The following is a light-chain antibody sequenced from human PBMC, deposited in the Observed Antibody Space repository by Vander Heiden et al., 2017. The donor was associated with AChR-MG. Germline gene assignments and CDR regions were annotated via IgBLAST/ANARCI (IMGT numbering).Light chain of an antibody. J-gene: IGKJ1*01. V-gene: IGKV1-5*03. CDR3: QQNSNYWT. CDR2: QAS. CDR1: QSVSKW. Sequence: DIQMTQSPSTLSASVGDRVTITCRASQSVSKWLAWFQQKPGKAPKLLIFQASNLDVGVPARFSGSGSGTEFTLTISGLQPDDFATYYCQQNSNYWTFGQGTKVEIK.